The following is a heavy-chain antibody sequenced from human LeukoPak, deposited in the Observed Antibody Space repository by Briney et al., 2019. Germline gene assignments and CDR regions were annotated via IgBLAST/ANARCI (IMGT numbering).Heavy chain of an antibody. D-gene: IGHD2-8*01. CDR1: GFTVSSNY. CDR2: IYSGGST. V-gene: IGHV3-53*01. J-gene: IGHJ3*02. CDR3: ARDREWAFDI. Sequence: QPGGSLRLSCAASGFTVSSNYMSWVRQAPGRGLEWVSVIYSGGSTYYADSVKGRFTISRDNSKNTLYLQMNSLRAEDTAVYYCARDREWAFDIWGQGTMVTVSS.